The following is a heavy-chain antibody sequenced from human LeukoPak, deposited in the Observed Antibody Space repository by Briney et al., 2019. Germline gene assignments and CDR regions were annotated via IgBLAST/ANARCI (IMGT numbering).Heavy chain of an antibody. D-gene: IGHD2-21*02. Sequence: SETLSLTCTVSGGSISSYYWSWIRQPPGKGLEWIGYIYYSGSTNYNPSLKSRVTISVDTSKNQFSLKLSSVTAADTAVYYCARDTATYCGGDCYPNYYYYGMDVWGQGTTVTVSS. CDR3: ARDTATYCGGDCYPNYYYYGMDV. CDR1: GGSISSYY. V-gene: IGHV4-59*01. J-gene: IGHJ6*02. CDR2: IYYSGST.